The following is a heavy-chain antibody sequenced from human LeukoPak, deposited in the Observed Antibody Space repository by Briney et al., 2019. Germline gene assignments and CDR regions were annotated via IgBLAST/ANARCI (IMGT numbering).Heavy chain of an antibody. Sequence: GGSLRLSCAASGFTFSSYAMSWVRQAPGKGLEWVSAISGSGGYTYYADSVKGRFTISRDNSKNTLYLQMNSLRAGDTAVYYCAKGRQWELPLDYWGQGTLVTVSS. CDR3: AKGRQWELPLDY. J-gene: IGHJ4*02. V-gene: IGHV3-23*01. CDR2: ISGSGGYT. D-gene: IGHD1-26*01. CDR1: GFTFSSYA.